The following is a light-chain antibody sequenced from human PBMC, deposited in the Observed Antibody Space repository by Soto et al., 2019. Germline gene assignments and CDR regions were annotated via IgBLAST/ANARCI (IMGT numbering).Light chain of an antibody. Sequence: DVVMSQSPLSLPVTLGQPASIACRSSQSLLFYDGNTYLSWFQQRPGQSPRRLIYKVSNRDSGVPDRFSGSGSGTDFTLKISRVEAEDIGVYYCMQGTHWPYTFGQGTRLEIK. V-gene: IGKV2-30*01. CDR1: QSLLFYDGNTY. CDR3: MQGTHWPYT. CDR2: KVS. J-gene: IGKJ2*01.